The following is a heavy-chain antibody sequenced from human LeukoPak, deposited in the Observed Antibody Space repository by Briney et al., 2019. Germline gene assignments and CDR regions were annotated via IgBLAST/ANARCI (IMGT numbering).Heavy chain of an antibody. V-gene: IGHV6-1*01. CDR2: TYYRSKWYN. J-gene: IGHJ4*02. Sequence: SQTLSLTCAISGDSVASSSADWNWIRQSPSRGLEWLGRTYYRSKWYNDYAASVQGRISIDPDTSKNQFSLQLHSVTPADTAVYYCAREGVIAGADFDCWGQGTLVTVSS. CDR1: GDSVASSSAD. D-gene: IGHD6-13*01. CDR3: AREGVIAGADFDC.